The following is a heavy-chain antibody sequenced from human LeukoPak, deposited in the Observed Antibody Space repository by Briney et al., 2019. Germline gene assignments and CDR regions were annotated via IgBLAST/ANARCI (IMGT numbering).Heavy chain of an antibody. CDR3: VRDCTGGSCYPPSDGFDI. CDR1: GGSVTSYY. D-gene: IGHD2-15*01. Sequence: SETLSLTCTVSGGSVTSYYWSWVRQPPGQGLEWIGYVYYGGTTSYSPSLQSPVSMSIDRSKNQFSLTLFSVTAADTANYYCVRDCTGGSCYPPSDGFDIWGQGTKVTVSS. J-gene: IGHJ3*02. CDR2: VYYGGTT. V-gene: IGHV4-59*02.